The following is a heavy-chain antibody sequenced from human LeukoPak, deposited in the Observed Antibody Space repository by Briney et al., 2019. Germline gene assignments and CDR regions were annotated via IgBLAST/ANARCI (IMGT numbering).Heavy chain of an antibody. CDR3: ARVEDFTYDF. CDR2: STNDGGTT. Sequence: PGGSLRLSCAASGFTFGSYAMHWVRQAPGKGLAYVSASTNDGGTTFYANSVKGRFTISRDNSKNTLFLQMGSLRPEDMAVYYCARVEDFTYDFWGQGTLVTVSS. CDR1: GFTFGSYA. V-gene: IGHV3-64*01. D-gene: IGHD3-3*01. J-gene: IGHJ4*02.